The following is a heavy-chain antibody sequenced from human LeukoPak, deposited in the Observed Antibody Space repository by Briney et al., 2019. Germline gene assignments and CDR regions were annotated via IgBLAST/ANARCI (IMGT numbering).Heavy chain of an antibody. J-gene: IGHJ6*03. V-gene: IGHV1-69*05. D-gene: IGHD3-3*02. Sequence: SVKVSCKASGYTFTSYDINWVRQATGQGLEWMGGIIPIYGTPHSAQKFQGRVTITTDESTSTAFMDLSSLRSEDTAVYYCARGKLGYYYYHMDAWGKGTTVTVSS. CDR1: GYTFTSYD. CDR3: ARGKLGYYYYHMDA. CDR2: IIPIYGTP.